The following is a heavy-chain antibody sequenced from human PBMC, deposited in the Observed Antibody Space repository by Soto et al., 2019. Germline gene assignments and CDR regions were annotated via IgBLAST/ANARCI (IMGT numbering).Heavy chain of an antibody. CDR1: NDSISNPIYY. J-gene: IGHJ5*02. CDR3: GGRTSLASVQLFVGEISNHNWFDP. D-gene: IGHD3-10*01. CDR2: IYHTGSS. V-gene: IGHV4-39*01. Sequence: SETLSLTCTVSNDSISNPIYYWGWIRQPPGKGLEWIGSIYHTGSSYYNPSLQGRVTISMDKSKNQFSLKLTSVTAAYTAIYFCGGRTSLASVQLFVGEISNHNWFDPWSQGTLVTVSS.